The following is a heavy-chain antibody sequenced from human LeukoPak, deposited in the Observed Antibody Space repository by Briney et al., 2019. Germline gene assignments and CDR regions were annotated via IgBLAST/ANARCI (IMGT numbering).Heavy chain of an antibody. V-gene: IGHV3-53*01. J-gene: IGHJ4*02. Sequence: GGSLRLSCAASGFSVSDNYIHWVRQPPGKGLEWVSVIYTGGSAHYADSVKGRFTVSRDNLKSTLYLQMTSLRAADTAIYYCVKACGGTGGPGLRYFHFWARGTLVTVSS. CDR3: VKACGGTGGPGLRYFHF. CDR1: GFSVSDNY. CDR2: IYTGGSA. D-gene: IGHD6-13*01.